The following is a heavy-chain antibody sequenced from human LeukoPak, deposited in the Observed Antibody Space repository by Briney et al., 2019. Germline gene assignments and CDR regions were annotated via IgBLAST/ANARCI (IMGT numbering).Heavy chain of an antibody. J-gene: IGHJ4*02. CDR2: IYYSGST. CDR3: ARGIVGFDY. V-gene: IGHV4-39*01. CDR1: GGSISSSRYY. Sequence: KASETLSLTCTVSGGSISSSRYYWGWIRQPPGKGLEWIGSIYYSGSTYYNPSLKSRVTISVDTSKNQFSLKLSSVTAADTAVYYCARGIVGFDYWGQGTLVTVSS. D-gene: IGHD3-22*01.